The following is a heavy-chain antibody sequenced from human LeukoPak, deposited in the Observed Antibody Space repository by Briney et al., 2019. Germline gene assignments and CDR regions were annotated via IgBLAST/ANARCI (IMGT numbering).Heavy chain of an antibody. J-gene: IGHJ4*02. CDR2: IIPIFGTA. CDR1: GGTFSSYA. V-gene: IGHV1-69*05. D-gene: IGHD3-22*01. Sequence: GSSVKVSCKAPGGTFSSYAISWVRQAPGQGLEWMGGIIPIFGTANYAQKFQGRVTITTDESTSTAYMELSSLRSEDTAVYYCARVHSYYDSSGYYFDYWGQGTLVTVSS. CDR3: ARVHSYYDSSGYYFDY.